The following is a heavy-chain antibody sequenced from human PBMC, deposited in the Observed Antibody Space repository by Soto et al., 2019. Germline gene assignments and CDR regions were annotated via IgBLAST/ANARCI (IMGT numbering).Heavy chain of an antibody. Sequence: EVQLLESGGGLVQPGGSLRLSCAASGFTFSSYAMNWVRQAPGKGLEWVSGISGSGSGTYYTDSVKGRFTISRDNSKNTLYLQMNSLRAEDTALYYCANGRGRYYYYGMDVWGQGTTVTVSS. CDR2: ISGSGSGT. CDR3: ANGRGRYYYYGMDV. CDR1: GFTFSSYA. D-gene: IGHD3-10*01. V-gene: IGHV3-23*01. J-gene: IGHJ6*02.